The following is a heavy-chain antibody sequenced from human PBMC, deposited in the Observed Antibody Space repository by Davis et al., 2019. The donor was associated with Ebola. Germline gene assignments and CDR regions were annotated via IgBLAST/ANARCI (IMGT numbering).Heavy chain of an antibody. Sequence: PSETLSLTCTVSGGSISSYYWSWIRQPPGKGLEWIGYIYYSGSTNYNPALKSRVTISVDTSKNQFSLKLSSVTAADTAVYYCASWAIAARGAFDYWGQGTLVTVSS. J-gene: IGHJ4*02. CDR1: GGSISSYY. CDR3: ASWAIAARGAFDY. CDR2: IYYSGST. V-gene: IGHV4-59*01. D-gene: IGHD6-6*01.